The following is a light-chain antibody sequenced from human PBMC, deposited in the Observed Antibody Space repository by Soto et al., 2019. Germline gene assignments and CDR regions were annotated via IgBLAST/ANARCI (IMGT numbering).Light chain of an antibody. CDR3: SSYAGSNIVV. CDR1: SSDVGGYNY. Sequence: QSVLTQPPSASGSPGQSVTISCTGSSSDVGGYNYVSWYQQHPGKAPKLMIYDVSKRPSGVPERFSGSKSGNTASLTVSGLEAEDEADYYCSSYAGSNIVVFGGGTKLTVL. V-gene: IGLV2-8*01. J-gene: IGLJ2*01. CDR2: DVS.